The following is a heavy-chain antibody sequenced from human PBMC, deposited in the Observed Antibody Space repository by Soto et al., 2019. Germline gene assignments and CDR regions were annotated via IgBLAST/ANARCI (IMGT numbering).Heavy chain of an antibody. D-gene: IGHD3-22*01. V-gene: IGHV1-2*02. CDR2: INPNSGGT. J-gene: IGHJ4*02. CDR3: ARGKVYYDSSGSFDY. CDR1: GYTFTGYY. Sequence: PGASVKVSCKASGYTFTGYYMHWVRQAPGQGLEWMGWINPNSGGTNYAQKFQGRVTMTRDTSISTAYMELSRLRSDDTAVYYCARGKVYYDSSGSFDYWGQGTLVTVSS.